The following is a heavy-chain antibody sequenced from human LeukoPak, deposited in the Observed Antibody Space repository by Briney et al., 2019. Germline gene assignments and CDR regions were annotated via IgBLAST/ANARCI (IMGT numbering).Heavy chain of an antibody. D-gene: IGHD2-2*01. CDR1: GASISSTNW. J-gene: IGHJ5*02. V-gene: IGHV4-4*02. Sequence: PSETLSLTCAISGASISSTNWWIWVRQPPGKGLEWIGEMHHSGRTNYNPSLKSRITISVDKSKNQVFLRLNSVAAADTALYYCARAQEGCSRASCYLEPWGQGTLVTISS. CDR2: MHHSGRT. CDR3: ARAQEGCSRASCYLEP.